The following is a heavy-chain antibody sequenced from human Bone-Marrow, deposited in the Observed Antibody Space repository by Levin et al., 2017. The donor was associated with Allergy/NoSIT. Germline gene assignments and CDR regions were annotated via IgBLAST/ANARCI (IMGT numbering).Heavy chain of an antibody. D-gene: IGHD2-2*01. J-gene: IGHJ5*02. CDR1: GFSFSAYG. CDR3: VNFPSTSSHLGSSS. V-gene: IGHV3-30*18. CDR2: ISFDGNTK. Sequence: LSLTCAASGFSFSAYGMHWVRQAPGKGLEWLAIISFDGNTKYYADSVKDRFTISRDNSKNMLYLQLNSLRPEDTALYYCVNFPSTSSHLGSSSWGQGTLVTVSS.